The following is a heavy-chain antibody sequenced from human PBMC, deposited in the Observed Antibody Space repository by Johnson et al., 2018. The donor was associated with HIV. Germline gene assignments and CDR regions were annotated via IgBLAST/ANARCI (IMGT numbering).Heavy chain of an antibody. Sequence: VQLVESGGGLIQPGGSLRLSCAASGLTVSSNYMSWVRQAPGKGLECISVIYSGGTTYYADPVKGRFTIPRVSSKNTLFLQMNSLRVDDTAVYYCAKDLFLNCSGGSCYWTDAFDIWGQGTMVTVSS. V-gene: IGHV3-66*03. J-gene: IGHJ3*02. CDR3: AKDLFLNCSGGSCYWTDAFDI. CDR2: IYSGGTT. D-gene: IGHD2-15*01. CDR1: GLTVSSNY.